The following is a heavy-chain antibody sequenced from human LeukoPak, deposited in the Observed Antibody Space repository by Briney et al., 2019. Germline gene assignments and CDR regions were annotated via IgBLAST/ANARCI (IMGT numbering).Heavy chain of an antibody. CDR2: IYYSGST. Sequence: PSETLSLTCTVSGGSISSSSYYWGWIRQPPGKGLEWIGSIYYSGSTYYNTSLKSRVTISVDTSKNQFSLKLSSVTAADTAVYYCARQDRVTYNWFDPWGQGTLVTVSS. CDR1: GGSISSSSYY. D-gene: IGHD2-21*02. J-gene: IGHJ5*02. V-gene: IGHV4-39*01. CDR3: ARQDRVTYNWFDP.